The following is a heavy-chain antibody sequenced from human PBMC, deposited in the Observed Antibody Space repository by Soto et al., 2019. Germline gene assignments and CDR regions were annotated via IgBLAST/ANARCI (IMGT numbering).Heavy chain of an antibody. D-gene: IGHD3-22*01. V-gene: IGHV3-74*01. CDR2: INSDGSST. Sequence: LRLSCAASGFTFSSYWMHWVRQAPGKGLVWVSRINSDGSSTSYADSVKGRFTISRDNAKNTLYLQMNSLRAEDTAVYYCARAMIVVVRGGLFDPWGQGTLVTVSS. CDR3: ARAMIVVVRGGLFDP. CDR1: GFTFSSYW. J-gene: IGHJ5*02.